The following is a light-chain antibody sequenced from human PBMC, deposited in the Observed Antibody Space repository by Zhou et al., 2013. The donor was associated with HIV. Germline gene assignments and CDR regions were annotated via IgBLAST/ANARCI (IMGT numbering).Light chain of an antibody. J-gene: IGKJ4*01. CDR1: QNINTW. CDR2: KAS. V-gene: IGKV1-5*03. CDR3: QHYDGSVLT. Sequence: DIQMTQSPSTLSASVGDRVTITCRASQNINTWLAWYQQSPGKAPKLLLYKASSLESGVPSRFSGSGSGTEFTLTISTLQPDDSATYYCQHYDGSVLTFGGGTKVEIK.